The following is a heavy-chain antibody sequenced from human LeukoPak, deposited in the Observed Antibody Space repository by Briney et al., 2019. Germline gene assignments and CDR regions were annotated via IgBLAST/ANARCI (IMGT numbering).Heavy chain of an antibody. CDR2: IWYDGSNK. V-gene: IGHV3-33*01. CDR3: ARSGGYSSGWYDYFDY. Sequence: GGSLRLSCAASGSTFSSYGMHWVRQAPGKGLEWVAVIWYDGSNKYYADSVKGRFTISRDNSKNTLYLQMNSLRAEDTAVYYCARSGGYSSGWYDYFDYWGQGTLVTVSS. CDR1: GSTFSSYG. D-gene: IGHD6-19*01. J-gene: IGHJ4*02.